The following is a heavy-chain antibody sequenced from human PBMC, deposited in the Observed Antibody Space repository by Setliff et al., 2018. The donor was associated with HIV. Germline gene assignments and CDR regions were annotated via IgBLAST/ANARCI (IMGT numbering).Heavy chain of an antibody. CDR1: GGSFSDYY. J-gene: IGHJ6*03. Sequence: SETLSLTCVVYGGSFSDYYWTWIRQPPEKGLEWIGKINYSGSTDYNSSLRSRVTISVDTSKNQISLKLTSVTAADTAVYYCAGGEVRSRYVSSRAPFYHYHYYMDVWGKGTTVTSP. V-gene: IGHV4-34*01. D-gene: IGHD6-13*01. CDR3: AGGEVRSRYVSSRAPFYHYHYYMDV. CDR2: INYSGST.